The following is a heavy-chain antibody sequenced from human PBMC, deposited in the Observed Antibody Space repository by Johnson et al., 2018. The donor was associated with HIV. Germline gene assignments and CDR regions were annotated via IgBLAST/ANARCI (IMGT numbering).Heavy chain of an antibody. Sequence: VQLVESGGGLVEPGRSLRLSCAFDDYVMHWVRQAPGMGPECVSGFTWASADIDYGDSVKGRFTISRDNAKNTVYLQMISLRAEDMAVYYCARSRWADDAFDGRGQGTMVTVSS. CDR3: ARSRWADDAFDG. V-gene: IGHV3-9*03. CDR1: FDDYV. J-gene: IGHJ3*01. D-gene: IGHD1-26*01. CDR2: FTWASADI.